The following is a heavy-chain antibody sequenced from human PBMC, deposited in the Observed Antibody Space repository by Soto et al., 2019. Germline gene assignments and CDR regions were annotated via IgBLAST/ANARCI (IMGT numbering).Heavy chain of an antibody. J-gene: IGHJ6*01. D-gene: IGHD3-3*01. Sequence: QVQLVESGGGVVQPGRSLRLSCAASGFTFSTYTMHWVRQAPGKGLEWVAVISFDGSNKYYADSVKGRFTISRDNSKNTLYLQMSSLRVEDTAVYYCARAGYDEDYYYGMNVW. CDR1: GFTFSTYT. CDR3: ARAGYDEDYYYGMNV. V-gene: IGHV3-30-3*01. CDR2: ISFDGSNK.